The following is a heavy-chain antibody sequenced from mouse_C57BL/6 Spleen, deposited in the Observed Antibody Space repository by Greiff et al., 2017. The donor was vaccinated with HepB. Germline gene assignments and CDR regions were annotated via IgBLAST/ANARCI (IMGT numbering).Heavy chain of an antibody. CDR1: GYTFTSSW. D-gene: IGHD1-1*01. CDR3: AREGNYYGSSYFFDY. Sequence: QVQLQQPGAELVKPGASVKLSCKASGYTFTSSWMHWVKQRPGQGLEWIGMIHPNSGSTNYNEKFKSKATLTVDKSSSTAYMQLSSLTSEDSAVYYCAREGNYYGSSYFFDYWGQGTTLTVSS. J-gene: IGHJ2*01. V-gene: IGHV1-64*01. CDR2: IHPNSGST.